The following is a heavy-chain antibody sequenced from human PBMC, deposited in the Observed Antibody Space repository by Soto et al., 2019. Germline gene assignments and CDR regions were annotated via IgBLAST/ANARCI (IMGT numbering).Heavy chain of an antibody. D-gene: IGHD2-2*01. J-gene: IGHJ3*02. CDR1: GYTFTSYD. V-gene: IGHV1-8*01. CDR3: ASFVVPAAMPWSSGAFDI. CDR2: MNPNSGNT. Sequence: ASVKVSCKASGYTFTSYDINWVRQATGQGLEWMGWMNPNSGNTGYAQKFQGRVTMTRNTSISTAYMELSSLRSEDTAVYYCASFVVPAAMPWSSGAFDIWGQGTMVTVSS.